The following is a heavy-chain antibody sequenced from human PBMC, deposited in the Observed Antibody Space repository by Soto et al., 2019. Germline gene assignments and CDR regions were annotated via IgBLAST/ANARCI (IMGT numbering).Heavy chain of an antibody. J-gene: IGHJ6*02. Sequence: QVQLQESGPGLVKPSETLSLTCTVSGGSISSYYWSWIRQPPGKGLEWIGYIYYSGSTNYNPSLKSRVTISVDTSKNQFSLKLSSVTAADTAVYYCARFVRCSSTSCYPGIYYGMDVWGQGTTVTVSS. CDR3: ARFVRCSSTSCYPGIYYGMDV. CDR1: GGSISSYY. D-gene: IGHD2-2*01. CDR2: IYYSGST. V-gene: IGHV4-59*01.